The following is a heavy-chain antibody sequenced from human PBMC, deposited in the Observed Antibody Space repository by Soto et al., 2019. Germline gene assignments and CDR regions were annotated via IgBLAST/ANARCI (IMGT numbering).Heavy chain of an antibody. CDR3: ARVTGDIVVVVAVHGLDGAIDI. V-gene: IGHV1-2*04. CDR1: GYTFTGYY. D-gene: IGHD2-15*01. Sequence: ASVKVSCKASGYTFTGYYMHWVRQAPGQGLEWMGWINPNSGGTNYAQKFQGWVTMTRDTSMSTAYMELRRLRSDDTAVYYCARVTGDIVVVVAVHGLDGAIDIWGQGTMVTVSS. CDR2: INPNSGGT. J-gene: IGHJ3*02.